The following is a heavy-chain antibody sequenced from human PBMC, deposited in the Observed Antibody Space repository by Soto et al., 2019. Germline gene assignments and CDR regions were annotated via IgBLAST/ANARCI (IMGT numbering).Heavy chain of an antibody. J-gene: IGHJ4*02. CDR1: GYTFTGYY. D-gene: IGHD2-2*01. CDR2: INPNSGGT. Sequence: ASVKVSCKASGYTFTGYYVHWVRQAPGQGLEGMGWINPNSGGTNYAQKFQGRVTMTRDTSISTAYMELSRLRSDDTTVYYCASGRVYCSSSSCSISGYSDYWGQGTLVTVSS. V-gene: IGHV1-2*02. CDR3: ASGRVYCSSSSCSISGYSDY.